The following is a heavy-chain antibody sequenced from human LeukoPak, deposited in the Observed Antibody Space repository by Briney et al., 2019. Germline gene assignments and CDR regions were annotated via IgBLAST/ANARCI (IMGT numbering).Heavy chain of an antibody. J-gene: IGHJ4*02. V-gene: IGHV4-61*02. CDR3: ASRLIAALDY. CDR1: GGSISSGSYY. Sequence: PSETLSLTCTVSGGSISSGSYYWSWIRQPAGKGLEWIGRIYTSGNTNYNPSLKSRVTISVDTSKNQFSLKLSSVTAADTAVYYCASRLIAALDYWGQGTLVTVSS. CDR2: IYTSGNT. D-gene: IGHD6-13*01.